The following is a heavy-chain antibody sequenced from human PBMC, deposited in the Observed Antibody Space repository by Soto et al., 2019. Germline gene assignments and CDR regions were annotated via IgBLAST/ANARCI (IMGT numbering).Heavy chain of an antibody. CDR1: GNTFTGYY. V-gene: IGHV1-2*04. Sequence: ASVKVSCKASGNTFTGYYMHWVRQAPGQGLEWMGWINPNSGGTKYAQKFQGWVTMTRDMSISTAYMELSRLRSDDTAVYYCAGRYMSDAFDIWGQGTMVTVSS. J-gene: IGHJ3*02. D-gene: IGHD3-9*01. CDR3: AGRYMSDAFDI. CDR2: INPNSGGT.